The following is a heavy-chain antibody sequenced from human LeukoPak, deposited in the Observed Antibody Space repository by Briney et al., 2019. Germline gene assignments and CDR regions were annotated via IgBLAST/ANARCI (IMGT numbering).Heavy chain of an antibody. CDR1: GGTFSSYA. Sequence: ASVKVSCKASGGTFSSYAISWVRQAPGQGLEWMGWISGYNGNTHYAQKFQGRVTMTTDTFTSTASMELRSLRSDDTAVYFCAREELLWFGESSLDFWGQGTLVTVSS. CDR2: ISGYNGNT. D-gene: IGHD3-10*01. V-gene: IGHV1-18*01. CDR3: AREELLWFGESSLDF. J-gene: IGHJ4*02.